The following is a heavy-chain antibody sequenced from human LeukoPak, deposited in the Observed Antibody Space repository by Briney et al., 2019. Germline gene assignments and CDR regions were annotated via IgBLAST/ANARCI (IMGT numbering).Heavy chain of an antibody. CDR1: GFSISSYS. J-gene: IGHJ4*02. CDR3: AKDTLLYSSSWPFDY. D-gene: IGHD6-13*01. Sequence: PGGSLRLSCAASGFSISSYSMNWVRQAPGKGMEWVSYISGSGNGKHYTDSVRGRFTITRDNAKNALYLQMNSLRAEDTAVYYCAKDTLLYSSSWPFDYWGQGTLVTVSS. CDR2: ISGSGNGK. V-gene: IGHV3-48*01.